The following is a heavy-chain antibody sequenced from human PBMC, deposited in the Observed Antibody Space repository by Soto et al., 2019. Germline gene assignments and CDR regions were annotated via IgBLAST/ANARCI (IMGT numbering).Heavy chain of an antibody. J-gene: IGHJ6*02. D-gene: IGHD3-22*01. CDR2: ISYDGSNK. CDR1: GFTFSSYG. CDR3: AKDYDSSGYDYYGMDV. Sequence: QVQLVESGGGVVQPGRSLRLSCAASGFTFSSYGMHWVRQAPGKGLEWVAVISYDGSNKYYADSVKGRFTISRDNSKNTLYLQMNSLRAEDTAVYYCAKDYDSSGYDYYGMDVWGQGTTVTVSS. V-gene: IGHV3-30*18.